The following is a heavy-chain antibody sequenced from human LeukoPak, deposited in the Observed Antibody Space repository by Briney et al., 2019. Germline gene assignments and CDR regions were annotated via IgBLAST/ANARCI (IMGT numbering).Heavy chain of an antibody. D-gene: IGHD3-9*01. V-gene: IGHV1-46*01. CDR1: GGTFSSYA. CDR3: ARENYDILTGRDY. Sequence: ASVKVSCKASGGTFSSYAISWVRQAPGQGLEWMGIINPSGGSTSYAQKLQGRVTMTTDTSTSTAYMELRSLRSDDTAVYYCARENYDILTGRDYWGQGTLVTVSS. J-gene: IGHJ4*02. CDR2: INPSGGST.